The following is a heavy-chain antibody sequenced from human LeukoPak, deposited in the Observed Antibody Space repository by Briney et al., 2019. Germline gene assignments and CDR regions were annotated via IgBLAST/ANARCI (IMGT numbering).Heavy chain of an antibody. V-gene: IGHV1-69*04. CDR1: GGTFSSYA. CDR2: IIPILGIA. J-gene: IGHJ5*02. Sequence: ASVKVSCKASGGTFSSYAISWVRQAPGRGLEWMGRIIPILGIANYAQKFQGRVTITADKSTSTAYMELSSLRSEDTAVYYCARDLSSSWPGYNWFDPWGQGTLVTVSS. CDR3: ARDLSSSWPGYNWFDP. D-gene: IGHD6-13*01.